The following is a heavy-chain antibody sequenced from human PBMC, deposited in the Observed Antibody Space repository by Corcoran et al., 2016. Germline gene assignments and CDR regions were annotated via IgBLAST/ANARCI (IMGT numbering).Heavy chain of an antibody. D-gene: IGHD1-26*01. CDR1: GFTFSSYG. Sequence: QVQLVESGGGVVQPGRSLRLSCAASGFTFSSYGMHWVRQAPGKGLEWVAVIWYDGSNKYYADSVKGRFTISRDNSKNTLYLHINSRRAEERAVYDCARDDGSYEGYYYGMDVWGQGTTVTVSS. CDR2: IWYDGSNK. V-gene: IGHV3-33*01. J-gene: IGHJ6*02. CDR3: ARDDGSYEGYYYGMDV.